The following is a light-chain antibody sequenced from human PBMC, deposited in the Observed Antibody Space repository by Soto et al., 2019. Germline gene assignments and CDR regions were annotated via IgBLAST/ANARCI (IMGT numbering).Light chain of an antibody. CDR1: QSVSNN. CDR3: QPYNNWPPWT. Sequence: ILMTQSPATLSVSPGERATLSCRASQSVSNNLAWYQQKPGQAPRLLIYDASTRATGIPARFSGSGSGTEFTLTISGLQSDDFAVYYCQPYNNWPPWTFGQGTKVEIK. J-gene: IGKJ1*01. CDR2: DAS. V-gene: IGKV3-15*01.